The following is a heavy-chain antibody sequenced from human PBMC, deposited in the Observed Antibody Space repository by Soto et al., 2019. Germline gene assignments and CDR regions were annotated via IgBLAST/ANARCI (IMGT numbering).Heavy chain of an antibody. V-gene: IGHV4-39*01. CDR1: GCSSGGSRAC. CDR2: IFYSGST. Sequence: PSETMSLTCNFAGCSSGGSRACWAWIRKTPGKGLEWIANIFYSGSTYYNPSLASRVTVSVDTSKNQFSLKLSSVTAADTAVYYCATQPTTADIDSWFAPRGQGTLVTVSP. CDR3: ATQPTTADIDSWFAP. D-gene: IGHD2-2*01. J-gene: IGHJ5*02.